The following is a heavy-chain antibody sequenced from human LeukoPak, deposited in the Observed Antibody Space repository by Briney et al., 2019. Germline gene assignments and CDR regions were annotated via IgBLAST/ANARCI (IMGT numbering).Heavy chain of an antibody. J-gene: IGHJ4*02. Sequence: GGSLRLSCAASGFTFSSYWMSWVRQAPGKGLEWVANIKQDGSEKYYVDSVKGRFTISRDNAKNSLYLQMNSLRAEDTAVYYCASRGVRITMVRGVITRSPEDYWGREPWSPSPQ. CDR3: ASRGVRITMVRGVITRSPEDY. D-gene: IGHD3-10*01. V-gene: IGHV3-7*01. CDR1: GFTFSSYW. CDR2: IKQDGSEK.